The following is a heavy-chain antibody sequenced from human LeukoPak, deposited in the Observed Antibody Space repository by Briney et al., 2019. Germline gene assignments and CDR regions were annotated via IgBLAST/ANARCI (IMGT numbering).Heavy chain of an antibody. Sequence: PSETLSLTCTVYGGSISSGSYYWSWIRQPAGKGLEWIGRIYTSGSTNYNPSLKSRVTISVDTSKNQFSLKLSSVTAVYSSVNYCGRDWMGAIIIWGQGTLVTASS. V-gene: IGHV4-61*02. CDR1: GGSISSGSYY. CDR3: GRDWMGAIII. J-gene: IGHJ4*02. CDR2: IYTSGST. D-gene: IGHD5-24*01.